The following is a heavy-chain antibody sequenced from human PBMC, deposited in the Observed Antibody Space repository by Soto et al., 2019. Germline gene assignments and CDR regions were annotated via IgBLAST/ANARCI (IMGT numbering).Heavy chain of an antibody. J-gene: IGHJ6*03. CDR3: ARVGAGDYYYYYMDV. CDR1: GFTFSDYY. D-gene: IGHD1-26*01. Sequence: GGSLRLSCAASGFTFSDYYMSWIRQAPGKGLEWVSYISSSGSTIYYADSVKGRFTISRDNAKNSLYLQMNGLRAEDTAVYYCARVGAGDYYYYYMDVWGKGTTVTVSS. V-gene: IGHV3-11*01. CDR2: ISSSGSTI.